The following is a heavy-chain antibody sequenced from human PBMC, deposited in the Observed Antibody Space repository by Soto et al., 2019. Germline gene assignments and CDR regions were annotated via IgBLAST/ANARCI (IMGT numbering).Heavy chain of an antibody. CDR1: GFTFTSSA. CDR3: AADTISSGWYWGDYYYGMDV. Sequence: GASVKVSCKASGFTFTSSAMQWVRQARGQRLEWIGWIVAGSGNTNYAQKFQERVTITRDMSTSTAYMELSSLRSEDTAVYYCAADTISSGWYWGDYYYGMDVWGQGTTVTVSS. J-gene: IGHJ6*02. CDR2: IVAGSGNT. D-gene: IGHD6-13*01. V-gene: IGHV1-58*02.